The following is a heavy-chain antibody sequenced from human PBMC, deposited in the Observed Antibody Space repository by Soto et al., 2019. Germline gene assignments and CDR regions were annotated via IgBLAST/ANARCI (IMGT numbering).Heavy chain of an antibody. V-gene: IGHV2-5*01. CDR2: IYWNDDK. D-gene: IGHD1-7*01. CDR3: AHILELRFRTDYDYDDY. CDR1: RCSLSTSGVG. Sequence: GSGPTLVNPTQTLTLTCTFSRCSLSTSGVGVGWIRQTPAKALEWLALIYWNDDKRYSPSLKSRLTITKDTSKSQVVLTMTNVDPVDTATYYFAHILELRFRTDYDYDDYWGGRMLVTVS. J-gene: IGHJ4*02.